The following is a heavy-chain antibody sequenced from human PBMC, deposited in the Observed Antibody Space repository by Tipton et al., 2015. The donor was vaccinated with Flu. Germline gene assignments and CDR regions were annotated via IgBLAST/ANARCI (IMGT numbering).Heavy chain of an antibody. Sequence: TLSLTCAVYGGSFSGYYWSWIRQPPGKGLEWIGEINHSGSTYYSPSLKSQVTISADTSNNQFSLRLSSVTAADTAMYYCTRSLRNSSGSPGYWGQGTLVTVSS. D-gene: IGHD3-22*01. CDR2: INHSGST. V-gene: IGHV4-34*01. CDR1: GGSFSGYY. CDR3: TRSLRNSSGSPGY. J-gene: IGHJ4*02.